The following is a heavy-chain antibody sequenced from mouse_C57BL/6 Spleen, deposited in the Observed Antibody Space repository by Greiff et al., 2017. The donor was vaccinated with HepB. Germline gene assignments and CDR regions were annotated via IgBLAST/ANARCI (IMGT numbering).Heavy chain of an antibody. CDR3: ARSRFLDY. CDR2: ISDGGSYT. Sequence: EVKLMESGGGLVKPGGSLKLSCAASGFTFSSYAMSWVRQTPEKRLEWVATISDGGSYTYYPDNVKGRFTISRDNAKNNLYLQMSHLKSEDTAMYYCARSRFLDYWGQGTTLTVSS. V-gene: IGHV5-4*03. J-gene: IGHJ2*01. CDR1: GFTFSSYA.